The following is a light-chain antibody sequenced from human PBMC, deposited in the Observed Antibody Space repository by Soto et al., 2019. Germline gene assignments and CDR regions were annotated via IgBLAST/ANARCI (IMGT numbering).Light chain of an antibody. CDR1: QSISSW. Sequence: DIQMTQSPSTLSASVGDRVTITCRASQSISSWLAWYQQKPGKAPKLLIYDASSLESGVPSRFSGSGSWTEFPLTISSLQPDDFATYYCQQYNSYSPGYTFGQGTKLEIK. J-gene: IGKJ2*01. CDR3: QQYNSYSPGYT. V-gene: IGKV1-5*01. CDR2: DAS.